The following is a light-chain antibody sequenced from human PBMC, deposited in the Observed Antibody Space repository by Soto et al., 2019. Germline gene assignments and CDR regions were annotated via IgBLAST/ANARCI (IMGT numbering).Light chain of an antibody. V-gene: IGKV3-20*01. CDR3: HQYGRSPPT. Sequence: EIVLTQSPGTLSLSPGERATLSCRASQSVSTNYLAWYQRKPGQAPRLLIYGASSRATGIPDRFSGSGSGTDLTLTITRLEPEDFALYYCHQYGRSPPTFGQGTKVEIK. CDR2: GAS. J-gene: IGKJ1*01. CDR1: QSVSTNY.